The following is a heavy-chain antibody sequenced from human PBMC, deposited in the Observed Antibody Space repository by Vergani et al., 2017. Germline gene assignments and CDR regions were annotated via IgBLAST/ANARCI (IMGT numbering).Heavy chain of an antibody. Sequence: VQLLESGGGLVQPGGSLRLSCAASGFTFSSYAMSWVRQAPGKGLEWVAVIWYDGSNKYYADSVKGRFTISRDNSKNTLYLQMNSLRAEDTAVYYCARDLSIAAAGTGFDYWGQGTLVTVSS. J-gene: IGHJ4*02. CDR3: ARDLSIAAAGTGFDY. CDR1: GFTFSSYA. CDR2: IWYDGSNK. D-gene: IGHD6-13*01. V-gene: IGHV3-33*08.